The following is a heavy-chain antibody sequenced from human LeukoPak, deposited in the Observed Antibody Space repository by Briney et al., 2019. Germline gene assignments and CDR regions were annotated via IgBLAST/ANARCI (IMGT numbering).Heavy chain of an antibody. V-gene: IGHV6-1*01. D-gene: IGHD1-26*01. J-gene: IGHJ4*02. CDR3: ARDRDRIVGATTGFDY. Sequence: SQTLSLTFAISGDDVSSNSVGWNWIRQSPSRGLEWLGRTYYRSNWYNAYAVSVKSRITINPDTSRNQFSLQLNSVTPEDTAVYYCARDRDRIVGATTGFDYWGQGTVVTVSS. CDR2: TYYRSNWYN. CDR1: GDDVSSNSVG.